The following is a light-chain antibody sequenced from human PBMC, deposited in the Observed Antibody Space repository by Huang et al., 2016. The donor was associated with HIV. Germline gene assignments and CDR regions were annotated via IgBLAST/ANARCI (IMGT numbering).Light chain of an antibody. V-gene: IGKV1-9*01. CDR2: AAS. CDR3: HQFNNYPLT. Sequence: IQLTQSPSSLSASVGDRVTITCRASQGVRSFLAWYQQKPGEAPMLLMYAASTLRSGGPVRVGGNGSGTDFALTISSLQPEDFATYYCHQFNNYPLTFGGGTEVEIK. CDR1: QGVRSF. J-gene: IGKJ4*01.